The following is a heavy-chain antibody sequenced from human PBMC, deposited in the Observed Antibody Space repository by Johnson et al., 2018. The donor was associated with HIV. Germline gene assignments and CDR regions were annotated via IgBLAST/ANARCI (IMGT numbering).Heavy chain of an antibody. J-gene: IGHJ3*02. CDR3: ATVVTAPRAFDI. V-gene: IGHV3-20*04. CDR1: GFTFDDYG. CDR2: VHWNGGST. Sequence: EVQLLESGGSVVRPGGSLRLSCAASGFTFDDYGMSWVRQAPWKGLEWVSGVHWNGGSTGYAGSVKGRFPISRDNSQNTLYLQMNSLRAEDTAVYYCATVVTAPRAFDIWDQGTMVTVSA. D-gene: IGHD2-21*02.